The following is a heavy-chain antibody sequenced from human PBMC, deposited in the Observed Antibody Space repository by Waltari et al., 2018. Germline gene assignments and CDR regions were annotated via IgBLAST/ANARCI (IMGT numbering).Heavy chain of an antibody. CDR1: GYSFTSYW. CDR3: ARSADLYGGNYAPLDD. J-gene: IGHJ4*02. CDR2: SYPGDSVT. V-gene: IGHV5-51*01. D-gene: IGHD2-21*02. Sequence: EVQLVQSGAEVKKPGESLKISCTGSGYSFTSYWIGWVRQMPGKGLEWMGISYPGDSVTRYSPSIQGQVTIAADKAISTAYLQWSSLKASDTAMYYCARSADLYGGNYAPLDDWGQGTLVTVSS.